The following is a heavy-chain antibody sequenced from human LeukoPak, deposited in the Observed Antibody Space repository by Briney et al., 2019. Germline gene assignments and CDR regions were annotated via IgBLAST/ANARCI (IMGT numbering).Heavy chain of an antibody. CDR1: GFTFSSYS. D-gene: IGHD6-19*01. V-gene: IGHV3-21*06. Sequence: GGSLSPSCAASGFTFSSYSMNWVRQAPGKGLEWVSSISSSSTYIYYADSVKGRFTVSRDNAENSLYLQMNSLRAEDTAVYYCARLVSRIAMAGADYWGQGTVVTVSS. CDR3: ARLVSRIAMAGADY. CDR2: ISSSSTYI. J-gene: IGHJ4*02.